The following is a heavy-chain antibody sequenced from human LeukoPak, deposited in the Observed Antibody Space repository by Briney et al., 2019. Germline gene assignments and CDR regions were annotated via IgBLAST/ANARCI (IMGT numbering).Heavy chain of an antibody. Sequence: GESLKISCKGSGYSINNYWIGWVRQMPGKGLEWMGIIYPADSDIRYSPSFQGQVTISADKSISTAYLQWSSLKASDTAMYYCARLEGDYGDYSFAQHWGQGTLVTVSS. D-gene: IGHD4-17*01. CDR2: IYPADSDI. J-gene: IGHJ1*01. CDR1: GYSINNYW. V-gene: IGHV5-51*01. CDR3: ARLEGDYGDYSFAQH.